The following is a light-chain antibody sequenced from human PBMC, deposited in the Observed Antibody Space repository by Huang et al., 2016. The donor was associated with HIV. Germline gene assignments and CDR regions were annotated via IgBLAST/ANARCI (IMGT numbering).Light chain of an antibody. CDR2: DAS. Sequence: EIVLTQSPDTLSLSPGERDTVSCRASQSVTSNYLAWYQQRPGQAPKLLIYDASTRATGIPDRFSGSGSGTDFTLTISRLAPEDFAVYYWQQFGSSPPYSFGQGTKLEIK. V-gene: IGKV3-20*01. J-gene: IGKJ2*03. CDR3: QQFGSSPPYS. CDR1: QSVTSNY.